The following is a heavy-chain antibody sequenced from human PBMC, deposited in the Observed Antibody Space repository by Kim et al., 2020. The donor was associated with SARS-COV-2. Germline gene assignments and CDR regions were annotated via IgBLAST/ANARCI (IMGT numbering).Heavy chain of an antibody. CDR2: INHSGST. CDR1: GGSFSGYY. Sequence: SETLSLTCAVYGGSFSGYYWSWIRQPPGKGLEWIGEINHSGSTNYNPSLKSRVTISVDTSKNQFSLKLSSVTAADTAVYYCARVGYSGSYFSYWGQGTLVTVSS. D-gene: IGHD1-26*01. V-gene: IGHV4-34*01. J-gene: IGHJ4*02. CDR3: ARVGYSGSYFSY.